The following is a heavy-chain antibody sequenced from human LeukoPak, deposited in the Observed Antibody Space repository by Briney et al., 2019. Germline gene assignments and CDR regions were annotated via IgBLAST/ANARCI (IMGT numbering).Heavy chain of an antibody. D-gene: IGHD2-15*01. CDR1: GGYFSGYY. Sequence: SETLSLTCAVYGGYFSGYYWSWIRQPPGKGLEWIGEINHSGSTNYNPSLKSRVTISVDTSKNQFSLKLSSVTAADTAVYYCARDPLYCSGGSCYPGDYYYYYGMDVWGKGTTVTVSS. CDR2: INHSGST. J-gene: IGHJ6*04. CDR3: ARDPLYCSGGSCYPGDYYYYYGMDV. V-gene: IGHV4-34*01.